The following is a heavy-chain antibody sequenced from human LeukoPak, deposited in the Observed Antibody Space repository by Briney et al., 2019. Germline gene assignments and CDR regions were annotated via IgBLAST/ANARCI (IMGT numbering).Heavy chain of an antibody. J-gene: IGHJ4*02. CDR2: ISSSGSTI. CDR3: AREKVTFIFFDY. V-gene: IGHV3-48*03. CDR1: GSTFSSYE. Sequence: GGSLRLSCAASGSTFSSYEMNWVRQAPGKGLEWVSYISSSGSTIYYADSVKGRFTISRDNAKNSLYLQMNSLIAEATAVYYFAREKVTFIFFDYWGQGTLGTVSS. D-gene: IGHD3-3*02.